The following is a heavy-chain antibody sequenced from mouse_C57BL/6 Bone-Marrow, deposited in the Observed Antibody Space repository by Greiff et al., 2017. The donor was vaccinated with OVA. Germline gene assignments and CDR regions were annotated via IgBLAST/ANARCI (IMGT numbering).Heavy chain of an antibody. V-gene: IGHV1-59*01. Sequence: QVQLQQPGAELVRPGTSVKLSCKASGYTFTSYWMHWVKQRPGQGLEWIGVIDPSDSYTNYNQKFKGKATLTVDTSSSTAYMQLSSLTSEDSAVYYCAKRAYYYGSRGGFADWGQGTLVTVSA. CDR2: IDPSDSYT. J-gene: IGHJ3*01. CDR1: GYTFTSYW. D-gene: IGHD1-1*01. CDR3: AKRAYYYGSRGGFAD.